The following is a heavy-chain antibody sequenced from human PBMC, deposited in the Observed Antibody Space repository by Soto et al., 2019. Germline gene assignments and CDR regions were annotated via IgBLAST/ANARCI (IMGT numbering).Heavy chain of an antibody. J-gene: IGHJ5*02. CDR2: MNPNSGNT. CDR1: GYTFTSYD. Sequence: QVQLVQSGAEVKKPGASVKVSCKASGYTFTSYDINWVRQATGQGLEWMGWMNPNSGNTGYAQKFQGRVTMTRNTSISTAYMELSSLRSEDTAVYYCARVLPAYCSSTSCRRTKGNWFDPWGQGTLVTVSS. D-gene: IGHD2-2*01. CDR3: ARVLPAYCSSTSCRRTKGNWFDP. V-gene: IGHV1-8*01.